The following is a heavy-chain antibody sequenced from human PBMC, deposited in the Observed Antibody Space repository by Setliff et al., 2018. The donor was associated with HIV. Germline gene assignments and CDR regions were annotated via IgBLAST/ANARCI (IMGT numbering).Heavy chain of an antibody. D-gene: IGHD3-22*01. Sequence: TLSLTCAVDGGSFRGYYWSWIRQSPGKGLEWIGEINQSGSTKYNPSLKSRVTISEDAPKNQVSLKLRSVTAADTAQYYCSFNYYDSRDSYAPWGQGTLVTSPQ. J-gene: IGHJ1*01. CDR1: GGSFRGYY. CDR3: SFNYYDSRDSYAP. V-gene: IGHV4-34*01. CDR2: INQSGST.